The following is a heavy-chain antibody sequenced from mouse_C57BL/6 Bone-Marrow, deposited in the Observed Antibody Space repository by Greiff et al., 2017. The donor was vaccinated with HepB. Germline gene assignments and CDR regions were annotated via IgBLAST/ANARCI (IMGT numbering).Heavy chain of an antibody. CDR3: ARGGLTYAMDY. Sequence: EVKLEESGGGLVQPGGSLKLSCAASGFTFSDYGMAWVRQAPRKGPEWVAFISNLAYSIYYADTVTGRFTFARENAKNTLYLEMSSLRSEDTAMYYCARGGLTYAMDYWGQGTSVTVSS. V-gene: IGHV5-15*04. J-gene: IGHJ4*01. CDR2: ISNLAYSI. CDR1: GFTFSDYG.